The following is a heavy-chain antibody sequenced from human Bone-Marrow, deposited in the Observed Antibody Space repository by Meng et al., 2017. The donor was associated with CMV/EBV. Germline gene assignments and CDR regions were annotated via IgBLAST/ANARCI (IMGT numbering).Heavy chain of an antibody. CDR3: ARTSRGYGGSYLH. J-gene: IGHJ4*02. CDR2: IYWDDDT. D-gene: IGHD1-26*01. Sequence: FARFSLSISGLGVGWVRQPPGKALEWLALIYWDDDTRYSPSLKSRLTITKDSFRKQVVLQMTNMDPADTATYYCARTSRGYGGSYLHWGQGTLVTVSS. CDR1: RFSLSISGLG. V-gene: IGHV2-5*02.